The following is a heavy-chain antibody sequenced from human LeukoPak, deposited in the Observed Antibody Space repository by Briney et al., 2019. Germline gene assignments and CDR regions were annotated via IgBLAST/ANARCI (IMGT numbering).Heavy chain of an antibody. Sequence: GGSLRLSCAASGFTFSSYGMHWVRQAPGKGLEWVAVISYDGSNKYYADSVKGRFTISRDNSKNTLYLQMNSLRAEDTAVYYCARGSAYYYDSSGYYGGDFDYWGQGTLVTVSS. J-gene: IGHJ4*02. CDR2: ISYDGSNK. D-gene: IGHD3-22*01. V-gene: IGHV3-30*03. CDR1: GFTFSSYG. CDR3: ARGSAYYYDSSGYYGGDFDY.